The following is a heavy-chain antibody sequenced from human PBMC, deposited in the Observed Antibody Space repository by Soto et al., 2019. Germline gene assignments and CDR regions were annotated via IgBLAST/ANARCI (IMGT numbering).Heavy chain of an antibody. CDR1: GGSISSGGYY. CDR2: IYYSGST. Sequence: QVQLQESGPGLVKPSQTLSLTCTVSGGSISSGGYYWSWIRQHPGKGLEWIGYIYYSGSTYYNPYLKGRVTISVDTSKNQFSLKLSSVTAADTAVYYCARAAATMVRGNWFDPWGQGTLVTVSS. CDR3: ARAAATMVRGNWFDP. V-gene: IGHV4-31*03. J-gene: IGHJ5*02. D-gene: IGHD3-10*01.